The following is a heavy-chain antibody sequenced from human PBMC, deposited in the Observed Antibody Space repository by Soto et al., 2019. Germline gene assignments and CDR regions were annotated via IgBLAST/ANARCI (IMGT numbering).Heavy chain of an antibody. Sequence: GXSVKVSCKASGCTFTRYYIHWVRQAPGQGLEWMXPINPXGGGTRYAQKLXGRLTMTXXTSTRTVYMELSSLRSADTAVYYCARVRGFPPLWGQGTLVTVYS. CDR1: GCTFTRYY. V-gene: IGHV1-46*03. CDR2: INPXGGGT. CDR3: ARVRGFPPL. J-gene: IGHJ4*02.